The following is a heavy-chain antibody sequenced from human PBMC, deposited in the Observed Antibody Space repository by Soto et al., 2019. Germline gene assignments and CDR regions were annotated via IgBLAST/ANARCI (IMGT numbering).Heavy chain of an antibody. V-gene: IGHV1-58*01. CDR2: IVVGSGNT. Sequence: GGSVKECFKASGFTFTSSALQLVRQARGQRLEWIGSIVVGSGNTNYSQKFHERVTITRDMSTSTAYMELSSLRSEETAVYYCAAGAPYYYDSSGYYSEYYYGMDVWGQGTPVTVSS. D-gene: IGHD3-22*01. CDR1: GFTFTSSA. J-gene: IGHJ6*01. CDR3: AAGAPYYYDSSGYYSEYYYGMDV.